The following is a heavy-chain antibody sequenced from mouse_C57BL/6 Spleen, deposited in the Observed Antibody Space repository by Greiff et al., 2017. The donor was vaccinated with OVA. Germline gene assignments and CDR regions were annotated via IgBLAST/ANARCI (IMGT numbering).Heavy chain of an antibody. CDR2: IYPGSGNT. CDR3: AREADSSGLGGYAMDY. V-gene: IGHV1-76*01. J-gene: IGHJ4*01. CDR1: GYTFTDYY. Sequence: QVHVKQSGAELVRPGASVKLSCKASGYTFTDYYINWVKQRPGQGLEWIARIYPGSGNTYYNEKFKGKATLTAEKSSSTAYMQLSSLTSEDSAVYFCAREADSSGLGGYAMDYWGQGTSVTVSS. D-gene: IGHD3-2*02.